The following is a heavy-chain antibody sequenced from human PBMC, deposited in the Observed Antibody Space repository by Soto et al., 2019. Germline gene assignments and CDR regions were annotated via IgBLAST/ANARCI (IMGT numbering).Heavy chain of an antibody. CDR3: AKQFDWTVDY. Sequence: EVQLLESGGGLVQPGGSLRLSCAASGFTFSSNAMSWVRQAPGKGLEWVSAISGSGGSTYYADSVKGRFTISRDNSKNPLYLQMNSLRAEDTAVDYCAKQFDWTVDYWGQGTLVTVSS. CDR2: ISGSGGST. J-gene: IGHJ4*02. CDR1: GFTFSSNA. V-gene: IGHV3-23*01. D-gene: IGHD3-9*01.